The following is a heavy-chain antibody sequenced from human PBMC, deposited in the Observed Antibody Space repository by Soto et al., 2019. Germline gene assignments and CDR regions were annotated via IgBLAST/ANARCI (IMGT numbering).Heavy chain of an antibody. V-gene: IGHV3-73*01. CDR2: IRSKANSYAT. D-gene: IGHD3-10*01. J-gene: IGHJ4*02. CDR1: GFTFSGSA. Sequence: RGSLRLSCAASGFTFSGSAMHWGRQASGKGLEWVGRIRSKANSYATAYAASVKGRFTTSRDDSKNTAYLQMNSLKTEDTAVYYCTGYYYGSGSYSDYWGQGTLVTVSS. CDR3: TGYYYGSGSYSDY.